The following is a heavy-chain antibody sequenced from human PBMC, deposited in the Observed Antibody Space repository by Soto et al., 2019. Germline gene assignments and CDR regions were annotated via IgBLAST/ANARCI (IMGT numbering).Heavy chain of an antibody. J-gene: IGHJ6*02. V-gene: IGHV3-23*01. CDR3: AKIEYASSLYYYGMDV. D-gene: IGHD6-13*01. CDR1: GFTFSSYA. Sequence: EVQLLESGGGLLQPGGSLRLSCAASGFTFSSYAMSWVRQAPGKGLEWVSIISGNGRSTYYADSVQGRFSVSRDNSKNTLYVQMNSLRAENTAIYYCAKIEYASSLYYYGMDVWGQGTTVTVSS. CDR2: ISGNGRST.